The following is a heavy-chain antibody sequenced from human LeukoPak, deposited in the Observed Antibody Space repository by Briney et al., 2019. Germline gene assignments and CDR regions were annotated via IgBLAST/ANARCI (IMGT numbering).Heavy chain of an antibody. CDR1: GFTFSSYE. CDR3: AREAVTYFDY. CDR2: ISSSGSTI. Sequence: GGSLRLSCAASGFTFSSYEMNWVRQAPGKGLEWVSYISSSGSTIYYADSAKGRFTISRDNAKNSLYLQMNSLRAEDTAVYYCAREAVTYFDYWGQGTLVTVSS. D-gene: IGHD4-17*01. V-gene: IGHV3-48*03. J-gene: IGHJ4*02.